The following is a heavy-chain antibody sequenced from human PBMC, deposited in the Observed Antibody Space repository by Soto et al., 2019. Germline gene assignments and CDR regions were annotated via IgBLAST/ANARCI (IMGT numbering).Heavy chain of an antibody. Sequence: ASVKVSCKASGYTFTGYYMHWVRQAPGQGLEWMGWMNPNSGNTGYAQKFQGRVTMTRNTSISTAYMELSSLRSEDTAVYYCARGALLLWFGEAPKTNDYWGQGTLVTVSS. CDR1: GYTFTGYY. CDR2: MNPNSGNT. V-gene: IGHV1-8*02. D-gene: IGHD3-10*01. CDR3: ARGALLLWFGEAPKTNDY. J-gene: IGHJ4*02.